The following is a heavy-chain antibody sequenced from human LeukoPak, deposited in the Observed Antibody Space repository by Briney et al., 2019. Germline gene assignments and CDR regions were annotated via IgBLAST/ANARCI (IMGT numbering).Heavy chain of an antibody. CDR1: GFTVSSNY. Sequence: GGSLRLSCAASGFTVSSNYMSWVRQAPGKGLEWVSVIYSGGSTYYADSVKGRFTISRDNSKNMLYLQMNSLRAEDTAVYYCARTVTTRYYYYYYMDVWGKGTTVTVSS. V-gene: IGHV3-66*02. D-gene: IGHD4-11*01. CDR3: ARTVTTRYYYYYYMDV. J-gene: IGHJ6*03. CDR2: IYSGGST.